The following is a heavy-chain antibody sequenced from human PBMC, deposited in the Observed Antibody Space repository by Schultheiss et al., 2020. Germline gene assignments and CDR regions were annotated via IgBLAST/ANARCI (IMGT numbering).Heavy chain of an antibody. V-gene: IGHV4-39*01. J-gene: IGHJ4*02. CDR1: GGSFSGSTYS. Sequence: SETLSLTCTVSGGSFSGSTYSWGWIRQPPGKGLEWIGDIYYSGSTYYNPSLKSRVTISVDTSKNQFSLKLSSVTAADTALYYCATTNSGIYVNDYWGKGTRVTVSS. D-gene: IGHD1-26*01. CDR3: ATTNSGIYVNDY. CDR2: IYYSGST.